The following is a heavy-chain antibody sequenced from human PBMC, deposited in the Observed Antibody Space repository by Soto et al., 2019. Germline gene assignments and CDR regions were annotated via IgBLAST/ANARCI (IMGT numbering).Heavy chain of an antibody. CDR1: GGTFSSYA. CDR3: ARDIAAGTCWFDP. CDR2: IIPIFGTA. Sequence: SVKVSCKASGGTFSSYAISWVRQAPGQGLEWMGGIIPIFGTANYAQKFQGRVTITADESTSTAYMELSSLRSEDTAVYYCARDIAAGTCWFDPWGQGTLVTVSS. V-gene: IGHV1-69*13. D-gene: IGHD6-13*01. J-gene: IGHJ5*02.